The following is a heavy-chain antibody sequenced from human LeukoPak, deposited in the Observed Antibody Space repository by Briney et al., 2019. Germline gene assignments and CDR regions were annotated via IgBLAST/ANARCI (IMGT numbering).Heavy chain of an antibody. J-gene: IGHJ3*02. V-gene: IGHV3-30-3*01. D-gene: IGHD3-22*01. CDR1: GFTFSNYA. CDR2: ISYDGSNK. CDR3: ARDHWSTGRYYDSTGYYRDAFDI. Sequence: GGSLRLSCAASGFTFSNYAFHWVRQAPGKGLDWVAVISYDGSNKYYTDSVKGRFTVSKENSNNTLYLQMNSLRPEDTAVYYCARDHWSTGRYYDSTGYYRDAFDIRGRGTLVTVSS.